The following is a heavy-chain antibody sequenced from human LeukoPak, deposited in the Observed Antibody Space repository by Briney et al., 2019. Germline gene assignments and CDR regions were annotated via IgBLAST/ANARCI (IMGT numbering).Heavy chain of an antibody. J-gene: IGHJ6*03. CDR1: GYIFAGYY. D-gene: IGHD1-1*01. Sequence: ASVKVSCKASGYIFAGYYMHWVRQAPGQGLEWMGWINPNSGATNYAQKFQGRVTLTRDTSISTAYLELSRLRSDDTAVYYCARDGTGTYYYYSYVDVWGKGGTVTVSS. CDR2: INPNSGAT. V-gene: IGHV1-2*02. CDR3: ARDGTGTYYYYSYVDV.